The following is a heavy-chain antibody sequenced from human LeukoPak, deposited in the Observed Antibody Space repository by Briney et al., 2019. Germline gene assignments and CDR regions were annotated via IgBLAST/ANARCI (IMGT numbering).Heavy chain of an antibody. CDR3: AKDIGPLIQFMDY. CDR2: IWYDGSNK. CDR1: GFTFSSYG. D-gene: IGHD5-18*01. Sequence: GRSLRLSCAASGFTFSSYGMHWVRQAPGKGLEWVAVIWYDGSNKYYADSVKGRFTISRDNAKNSLYLQMNSLRAEDTALYYCAKDIGPLIQFMDYWGQGTLVTVSS. J-gene: IGHJ4*02. V-gene: IGHV3-33*03.